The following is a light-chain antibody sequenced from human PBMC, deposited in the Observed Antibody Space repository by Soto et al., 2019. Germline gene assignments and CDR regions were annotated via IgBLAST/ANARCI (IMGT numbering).Light chain of an antibody. Sequence: DIQMTQSPSSLSASLGGRVTIPCQASQAITKYLNWYQQKPGKAPKILIFDASNLETGVPSRFSGSGSGTDFTFTISSLQPEDIATYYCQQYDNLPITFGQGTRLEIK. J-gene: IGKJ5*01. CDR1: QAITKY. CDR3: QQYDNLPIT. V-gene: IGKV1-33*01. CDR2: DAS.